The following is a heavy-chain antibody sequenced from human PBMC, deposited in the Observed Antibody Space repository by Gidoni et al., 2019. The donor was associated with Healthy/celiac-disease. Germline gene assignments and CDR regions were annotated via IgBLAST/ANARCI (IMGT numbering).Heavy chain of an antibody. D-gene: IGHD6-13*01. J-gene: IGHJ6*02. CDR2: ISYDGSNK. V-gene: IGHV3-30-3*01. CDR3: ARDRIAAAGTYGYGMDV. CDR1: GFTFSSYA. Sequence: QVQLVESGGGVVQPGRSLRLSCAASGFTFSSYAMHWVRQAPGKGLEWVAVISYDGSNKYYADSVKGRFTISRDNSKNTLYLQMNSLRAEDTAVYYCARDRIAAAGTYGYGMDVWGQGTTVTVSS.